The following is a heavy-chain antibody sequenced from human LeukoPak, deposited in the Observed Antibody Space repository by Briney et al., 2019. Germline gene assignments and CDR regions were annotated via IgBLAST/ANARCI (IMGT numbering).Heavy chain of an antibody. CDR2: ISGSGGST. CDR3: AKSGRGSGSYYNAYYFDY. V-gene: IGHV3-23*01. D-gene: IGHD3-10*01. J-gene: IGHJ4*02. CDR1: GFTFSSYA. Sequence: GGSLRLSCAASGFTFSSYAMSWVRQAPGKGLEWVSAISGSGGSTYYAVSVKGRFTISRDNSKNTLYLQMNSLRAEDTAVYYCAKSGRGSGSYYNAYYFDYWGQGTLVTVSS.